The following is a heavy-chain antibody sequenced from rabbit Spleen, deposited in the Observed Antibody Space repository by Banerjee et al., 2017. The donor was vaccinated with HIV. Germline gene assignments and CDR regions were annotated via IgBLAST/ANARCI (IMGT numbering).Heavy chain of an antibody. CDR1: GFSFSSRYY. CDR3: ARDLVGAIGWNFNL. J-gene: IGHJ4*01. D-gene: IGHD5-1*01. V-gene: IGHV1S40*01. Sequence: QSLEESGGGLVQPEGSLTLTCTASGFSFSSRYYMCWVRQAPGKGLEWIGCIGSGATGNTYYASWAKGRFTISKTSSTTLTLQMTSLTAADTATYFCARDLVGAIGWNFNLWGPGTLVTVS. CDR2: IGSGATGNT.